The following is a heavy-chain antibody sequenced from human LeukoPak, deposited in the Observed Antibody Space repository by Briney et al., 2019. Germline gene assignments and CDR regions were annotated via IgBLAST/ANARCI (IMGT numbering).Heavy chain of an antibody. Sequence: SSETLSLTCTVSGGSISSSSYYWGWIRQPPGKGLEWIGSIYYSGSTYYNPSLKSRVTISVDTSKNQFSLKLSSVTAADTAVYYCARHDVGHCSSTSCSQRPDYMDVWGKGTTVTISS. J-gene: IGHJ6*03. V-gene: IGHV4-39*01. CDR3: ARHDVGHCSSTSCSQRPDYMDV. CDR1: GGSISSSSYY. CDR2: IYYSGST. D-gene: IGHD2-2*01.